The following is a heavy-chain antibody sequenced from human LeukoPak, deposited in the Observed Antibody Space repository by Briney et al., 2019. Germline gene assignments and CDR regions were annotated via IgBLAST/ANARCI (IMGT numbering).Heavy chain of an antibody. J-gene: IGHJ4*02. CDR1: GVTFRSYG. Sequence: GGSLRLSCAASGVTFRSYGMHWVRQAPGKGLEWVAVIWYDGSNKYYADSVKGRFTISRDNSKNTLYLQMNSLRAEDTAVYYCARSDGYGDYVVHYWGQGTLVTVSS. CDR3: ARSDGYGDYVVHY. D-gene: IGHD4-17*01. CDR2: IWYDGSNK. V-gene: IGHV3-33*08.